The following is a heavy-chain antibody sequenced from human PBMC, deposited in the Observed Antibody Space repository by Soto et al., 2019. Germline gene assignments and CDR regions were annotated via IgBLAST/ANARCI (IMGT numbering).Heavy chain of an antibody. J-gene: IGHJ4*02. V-gene: IGHV3-23*01. Sequence: PGGSLRLSCAASRFTFSSYAMSWVRQAPGKGLEWVSAISGSGGSTYYADSVKGRFTISRDNAKNTLYLQMNSLRAEDTAVYYCARALEDYYGSGSSFDYWGQGTLVTVSS. CDR2: ISGSGGST. CDR3: ARALEDYYGSGSSFDY. CDR1: RFTFSSYA. D-gene: IGHD3-10*01.